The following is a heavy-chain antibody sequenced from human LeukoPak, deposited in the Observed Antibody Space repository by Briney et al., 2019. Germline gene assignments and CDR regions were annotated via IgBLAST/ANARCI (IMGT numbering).Heavy chain of an antibody. V-gene: IGHV3-30*18. Sequence: QPGRSLRLSCAASGFTFSSYGMHWVRQAPGKGLEWVAAISYDGSNKYYADSVKGRFTISRDNSRNTLHLQMNSLRAEDTAVYSCAKASLRYFDWFSDYWGQGTLVTVSS. CDR3: AKASLRYFDWFSDY. D-gene: IGHD3-9*01. CDR1: GFTFSSYG. J-gene: IGHJ4*02. CDR2: ISYDGSNK.